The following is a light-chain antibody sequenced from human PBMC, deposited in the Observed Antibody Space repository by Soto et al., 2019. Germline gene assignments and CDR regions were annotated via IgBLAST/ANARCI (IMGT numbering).Light chain of an antibody. Sequence: EIVTTQSPATLSVSPGERATLSCRASQSVSSNLAWYQQKPGQAPRLLIYGASTRATGIPARFSGSGSGTEFTLTISSLQSEDFAVYYCQQYNNWPFTFGPGPKVDIK. V-gene: IGKV3-15*01. CDR2: GAS. CDR3: QQYNNWPFT. CDR1: QSVSSN. J-gene: IGKJ3*01.